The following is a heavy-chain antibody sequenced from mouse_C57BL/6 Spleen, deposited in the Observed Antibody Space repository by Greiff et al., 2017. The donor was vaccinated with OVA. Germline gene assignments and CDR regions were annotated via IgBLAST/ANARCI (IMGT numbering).Heavy chain of an antibody. V-gene: IGHV1-69*01. CDR3: ARDYGSSHDY. Sequence: QVQLQQPGAELVMPGASVKLSCKASGYTFTSYWMHWVKQRPGQGLEWIGEIDPSDSYTNYNQKFKGKSTLTVAKSSSTAYMQLSSLTSEDSAVYYCARDYGSSHDYWGQGTTLTVSS. CDR1: GYTFTSYW. CDR2: IDPSDSYT. D-gene: IGHD1-1*01. J-gene: IGHJ2*01.